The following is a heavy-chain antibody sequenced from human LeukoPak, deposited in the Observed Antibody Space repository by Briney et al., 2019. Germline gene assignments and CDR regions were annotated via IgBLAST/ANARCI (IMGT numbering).Heavy chain of an antibody. CDR2: FSGSGSST. Sequence: GGSLRLSCAASGFTFSSYAMTWVHQAPGKGLEWVSTFSGSGSSTYYADSVKGRFTISRDNSKNTLYLQMNSLRAEDTAVYYCARDQGYCSGGSCPPINWFDPWGQGTLVTVSS. CDR3: ARDQGYCSGGSCPPINWFDP. CDR1: GFTFSSYA. D-gene: IGHD2-15*01. V-gene: IGHV3-23*01. J-gene: IGHJ5*02.